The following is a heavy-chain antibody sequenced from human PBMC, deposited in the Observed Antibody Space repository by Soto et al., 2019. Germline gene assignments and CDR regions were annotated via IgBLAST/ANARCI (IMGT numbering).Heavy chain of an antibody. J-gene: IGHJ4*02. D-gene: IGHD2-15*01. CDR3: ARTPRAQMIVLEAATRFDY. V-gene: IGHV1-18*04. Sequence: ASVKVSCKASGYTFTTYGFNWVRQAPGQGLEWMGWISPYNGDTNYAQNFQGRVTLTTGTSTSTAYMELRSLTSDDTAVYYCARTPRAQMIVLEAATRFDYWGQGTLVTVSS. CDR1: GYTFTTYG. CDR2: ISPYNGDT.